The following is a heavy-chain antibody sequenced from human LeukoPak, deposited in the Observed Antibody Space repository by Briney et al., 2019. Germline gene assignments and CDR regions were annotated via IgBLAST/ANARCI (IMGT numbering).Heavy chain of an antibody. D-gene: IGHD3-3*01. J-gene: IGHJ4*02. CDR2: ISGSGGST. Sequence: GGSLRLSCAASGFTFSSYAMSWVRQAPGKGLEWVSAISGSGGSTYYADSVKGRFTISRDNSKNTPYLQMNSPRAEDTAVYYCASLVLEWLFSPSDYWGQGTLVTVSS. CDR1: GFTFSSYA. CDR3: ASLVLEWLFSPSDY. V-gene: IGHV3-23*01.